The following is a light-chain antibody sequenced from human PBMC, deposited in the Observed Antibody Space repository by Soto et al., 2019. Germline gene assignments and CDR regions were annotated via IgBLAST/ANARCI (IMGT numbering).Light chain of an antibody. CDR1: SSDIGGYNY. V-gene: IGLV2-14*01. J-gene: IGLJ1*01. CDR2: EVS. CDR3: SSYTSPTTLIV. Sequence: QSALTQPASVSGSPGQSITISCTGSSSDIGGYNYVSWYQQHPGKAPKLMISEVSNRPSGVSDRFSGSKSCNTASLPISGLQAEEEDDDYCSSYTSPTTLIVFGAGTQVTVL.